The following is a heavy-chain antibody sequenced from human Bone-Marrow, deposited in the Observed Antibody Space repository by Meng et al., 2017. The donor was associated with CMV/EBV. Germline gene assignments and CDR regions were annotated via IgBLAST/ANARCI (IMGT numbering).Heavy chain of an antibody. J-gene: IGHJ4*02. CDR3: ARRVAIIGTTPFDY. D-gene: IGHD1-20*01. Sequence: GGSLKISCAASGFTFSSYWIHWVRQAPGKGLVWVSRVNGDGSSTSYADSVKGRFTISRDNAKNTVYLQMNSLRAEDTGVYYCARRVAIIGTTPFDYWGQGTLVTVSS. CDR1: GFTFSSYW. V-gene: IGHV3-74*01. CDR2: VNGDGSST.